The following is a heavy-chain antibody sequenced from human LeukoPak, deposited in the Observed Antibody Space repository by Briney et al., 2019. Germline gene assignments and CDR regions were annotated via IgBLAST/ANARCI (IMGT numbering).Heavy chain of an antibody. CDR3: ATSYDSSGYHRVGAFDI. V-gene: IGHV4-59*08. J-gene: IGHJ3*02. CDR2: FYYSGST. CDR1: GGWISSYY. Sequence: SEPLSLTCTVSGGWISSYYWSWIRQLAGKGLEWIGYFYYSGSTNYNPSPKNRATISVHTSKTQFPLKMSSVPAADTAVSYGATSYDSSGYHRVGAFDIWGQGTMVTVSS. D-gene: IGHD3-22*01.